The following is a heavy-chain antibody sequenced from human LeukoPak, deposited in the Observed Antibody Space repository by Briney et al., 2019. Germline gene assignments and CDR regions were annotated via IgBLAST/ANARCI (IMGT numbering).Heavy chain of an antibody. Sequence: GESLKISCKGSGYSFTTYWIAWVRQTPGKGLEWMGIIYPGDSDTRYSPSFQGQVTISADKSMRVAYLQWTSLKASDTAMYNCAWSVSGATFDYWGQGTLVTVSS. CDR2: IYPGDSDT. J-gene: IGHJ4*02. CDR1: GYSFTTYW. V-gene: IGHV5-51*01. CDR3: AWSVSGATFDY. D-gene: IGHD6-19*01.